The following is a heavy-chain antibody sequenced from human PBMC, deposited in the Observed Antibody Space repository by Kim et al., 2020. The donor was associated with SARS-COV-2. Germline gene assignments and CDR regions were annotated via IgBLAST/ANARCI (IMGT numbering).Heavy chain of an antibody. Sequence: VKGRFTISRDNSKNTLYLQMNSLRAEDTAVYYCARDSSTDNYYYYGMDVWGQGTTVTVSS. V-gene: IGHV3-30*01. CDR3: ARDSSTDNYYYYGMDV. J-gene: IGHJ6*02. D-gene: IGHD2-15*01.